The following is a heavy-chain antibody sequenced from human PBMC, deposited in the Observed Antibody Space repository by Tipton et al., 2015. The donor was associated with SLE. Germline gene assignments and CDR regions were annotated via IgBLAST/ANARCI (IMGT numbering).Heavy chain of an antibody. CDR2: IYHTGRT. Sequence: SLRLSCTVSGASIISLNWWTWVRQPPGKGLEWIGEIYHTGRTNYKPSLKSRVIITVDKSKNQFSLNLSSVTAADTAVYYCARVGDVNVVPSRSDRHFDYWGQGFLVTVSP. V-gene: IGHV4-4*02. J-gene: IGHJ4*02. CDR1: GASIISLNW. CDR3: ARVGDVNVVPSRSDRHFDY. D-gene: IGHD2-21*02.